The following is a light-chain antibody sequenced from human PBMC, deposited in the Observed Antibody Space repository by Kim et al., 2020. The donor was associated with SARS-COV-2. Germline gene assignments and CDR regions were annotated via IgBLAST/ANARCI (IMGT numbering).Light chain of an antibody. CDR2: GKN. CDR3: NSRDSNDNVV. CDR1: SLRSYY. Sequence: VVLGKTVRTTCQGDSLRSYYATWYQQKPGQAPILVIYGKNNRPSGIPDRFSGSSSGNTASLTITGTQAGDEADYYCNSRDSNDNVVFGGGTQLTVL. J-gene: IGLJ2*01. V-gene: IGLV3-19*01.